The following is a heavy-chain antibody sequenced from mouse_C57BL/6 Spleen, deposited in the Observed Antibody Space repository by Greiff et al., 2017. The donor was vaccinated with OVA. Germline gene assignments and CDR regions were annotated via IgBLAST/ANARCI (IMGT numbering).Heavy chain of an antibody. J-gene: IGHJ4*01. Sequence: QVQLQHPGAELVKPGASVQLSCKASVYTFTSYWMHWVKQRPGQGLEWIGMIHPNSGSTNYNEKFKSKATLTVDKSSSTAYMQLSSLTSEDSAGYYCAPLLLGDDWGQGTSVTVSS. V-gene: IGHV1-64*01. CDR2: IHPNSGST. D-gene: IGHD1-1*01. CDR1: VYTFTSYW. CDR3: APLLLGDD.